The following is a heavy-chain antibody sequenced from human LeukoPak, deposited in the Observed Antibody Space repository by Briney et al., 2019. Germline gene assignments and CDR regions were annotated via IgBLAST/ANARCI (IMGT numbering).Heavy chain of an antibody. Sequence: QPGGSLRLSCAASGFTFSSYAMSWVRQAPGKGLEWVSAISGSGGSTYYADSVKGRFTISRDNSKNTLYLQMNSLRAEDTAVYYWAKTVEMATIGIWDCWGQGTLVTVSS. CDR3: AKTVEMATIGIWDC. CDR1: GFTFSSYA. D-gene: IGHD5-24*01. CDR2: ISGSGGST. J-gene: IGHJ4*02. V-gene: IGHV3-23*01.